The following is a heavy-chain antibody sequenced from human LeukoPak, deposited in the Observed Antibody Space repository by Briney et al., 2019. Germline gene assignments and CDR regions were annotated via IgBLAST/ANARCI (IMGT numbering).Heavy chain of an antibody. Sequence: GGALRLSCAASGFTVSSNYMSWVRQAPGKGLEWVSVIYSGGSTYYADSVKGRFTISRDNSKNTLYLQMNSLRAEDTAVYYCARSARNYVWGSYRRADYWGQGTLVTVSS. V-gene: IGHV3-53*01. J-gene: IGHJ4*02. CDR2: IYSGGST. D-gene: IGHD3-16*02. CDR1: GFTVSSNY. CDR3: ARSARNYVWGSYRRADY.